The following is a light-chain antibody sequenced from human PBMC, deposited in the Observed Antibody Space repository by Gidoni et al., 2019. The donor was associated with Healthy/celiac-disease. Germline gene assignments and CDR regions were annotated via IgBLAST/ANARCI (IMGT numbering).Light chain of an antibody. CDR3: QQDNSYSWT. CDR1: QSISSW. V-gene: IGKV1-5*03. CDR2: KAS. Sequence: DIQMTQSPSTLSASVGVRVTITCRASQSISSWLAWYQQKPGNAPKLLIYKASSLESGVPSRFSGSGSGTEFTLTISSLHPDDFATYYCQQDNSYSWTFGQGTKVEIK. J-gene: IGKJ1*01.